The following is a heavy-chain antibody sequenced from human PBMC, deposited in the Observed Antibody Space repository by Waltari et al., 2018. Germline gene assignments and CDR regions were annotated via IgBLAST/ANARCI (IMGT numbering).Heavy chain of an antibody. D-gene: IGHD3-10*01. V-gene: IGHV3-74*01. CDR3: ARDYYYSIDY. Sequence: EVQLVESGGGLVQPGGSLRLSCAASGFSFGSYWMNWVRQAPGKGLVWAPRSVRYGSITSYADSVKCRFTISRDNAKNTLYLQMNSLRDEDTAVYYCARDYYYSIDYWGQGTVVTVSS. CDR1: GFSFGSYW. CDR2: SVRYGSIT. J-gene: IGHJ4*02.